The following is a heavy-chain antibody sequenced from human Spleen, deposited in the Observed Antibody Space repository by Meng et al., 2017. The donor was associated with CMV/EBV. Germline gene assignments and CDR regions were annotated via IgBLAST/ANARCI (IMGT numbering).Heavy chain of an antibody. CDR2: ISNGSGYI. D-gene: IGHD2-21*01. CDR3: ARTNCGGDCYSDY. CDR1: GFRFSTYG. V-gene: IGHV3-21*01. Sequence: GESLKISCAASGFRFSTYGMSWVRQAPGKGLEWVSSISNGSGYIYFADSLKGRFIISRDNAKNSVYLQMNSLRADDSALYYCARTNCGGDCYSDYWGQGVLVTVSS. J-gene: IGHJ4*02.